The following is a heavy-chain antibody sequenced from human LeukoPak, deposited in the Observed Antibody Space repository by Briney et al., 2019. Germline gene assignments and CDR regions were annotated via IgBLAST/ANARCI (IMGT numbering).Heavy chain of an antibody. CDR1: GFTFSSYA. CDR3: AKDPRWSSGWRSSNGDAFDI. J-gene: IGHJ3*02. V-gene: IGHV3-23*01. CDR2: ISGSGGST. Sequence: PGGSLRLSCAASGFTFSSYAMSWVRQAPGKGLEWVSAISGSGGSTYYADSVKGRFTISRDTSKNTLYLQMNSLRAEDTAVYYCAKDPRWSSGWRSSNGDAFDIWGQGTMVSVSS. D-gene: IGHD6-19*01.